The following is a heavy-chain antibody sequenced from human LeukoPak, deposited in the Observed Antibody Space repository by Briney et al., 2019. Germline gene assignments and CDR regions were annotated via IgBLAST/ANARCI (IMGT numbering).Heavy chain of an antibody. CDR3: ARRGTSLGNWFDP. Sequence: GECLKIYCKGSGYIFTSYWIGWVRQMPGKGLEWMGIIYPGDSDTRYSPSFQGQVTISADKSISTAYLQWSSLKASDTAMYYCARRGTSLGNWFDPWGQGTLVTVSS. D-gene: IGHD2-2*01. CDR1: GYIFTSYW. V-gene: IGHV5-51*01. CDR2: IYPGDSDT. J-gene: IGHJ5*02.